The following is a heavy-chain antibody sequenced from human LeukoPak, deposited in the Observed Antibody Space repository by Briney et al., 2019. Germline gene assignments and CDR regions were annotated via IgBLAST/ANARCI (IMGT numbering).Heavy chain of an antibody. V-gene: IGHV1-2*02. J-gene: IGHJ5*02. CDR3: AREDRSWIQLWLEGFDP. D-gene: IGHD5-18*01. CDR1: GYTFTGYY. CDR2: INPNSGGT. Sequence: GASVKVSCKASGYTFTGYYMHWLRQAPGQGLEWMGWINPNSGGTNYAQKFQGRVTMTRGTSISTAYMELSRLRSDDTAVYYCAREDRSWIQLWLEGFDPWGQGTLVTVSS.